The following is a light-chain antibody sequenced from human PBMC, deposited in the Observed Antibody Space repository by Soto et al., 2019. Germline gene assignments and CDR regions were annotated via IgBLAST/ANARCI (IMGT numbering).Light chain of an antibody. J-gene: IGLJ2*01. Sequence: QSAMTQPASVSGSPGQSITISCTGCSSDVGRYKLVSWYQQHPGKAPKLMIYDVTNRPSGVSNRFSGSKSGNTASLTISGLQAEDKSDYYCISYTTSTTLIFGGGTKLTVL. CDR1: SSDVGRYKL. CDR2: DVT. CDR3: ISYTTSTTLI. V-gene: IGLV2-14*03.